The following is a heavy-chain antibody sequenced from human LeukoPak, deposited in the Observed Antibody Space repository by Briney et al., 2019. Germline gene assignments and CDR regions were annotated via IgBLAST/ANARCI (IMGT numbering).Heavy chain of an antibody. D-gene: IGHD6-13*01. CDR3: AKDYSSSSTYLDY. CDR1: GFTFSSYG. CDR2: ISYDGSNK. Sequence: PGGSLRLSCAASGFTFSSYGMHWVRQAPGKGLEWVAVISYDGSNKYYTDSVKGRFTISRDNSKNTLYLQMNSLRAEDTAVYYCAKDYSSSSTYLDYWGQGTLVTVSS. V-gene: IGHV3-30*18. J-gene: IGHJ4*02.